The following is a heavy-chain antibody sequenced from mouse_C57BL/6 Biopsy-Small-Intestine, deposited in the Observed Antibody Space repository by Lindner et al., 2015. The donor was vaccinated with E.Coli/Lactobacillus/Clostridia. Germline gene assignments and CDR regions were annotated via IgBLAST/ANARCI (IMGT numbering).Heavy chain of an antibody. D-gene: IGHD2-2*01. CDR1: GYTFTSYD. V-gene: IGHV1-58*01. J-gene: IGHJ3*01. Sequence: VQLQESGAELVRPGSSVKMSCRTSGYTFTSYDINWVKQKPGQGLEWIGYIYIGNGYTEYNEKFKGKATLTSDTSSSTAYVQLSSLTSEDSAIYFCARRGGYVGTPLFAYWGQGTLVTVSA. CDR2: IYIGNGYT. CDR3: ARRGGYVGTPLFAY.